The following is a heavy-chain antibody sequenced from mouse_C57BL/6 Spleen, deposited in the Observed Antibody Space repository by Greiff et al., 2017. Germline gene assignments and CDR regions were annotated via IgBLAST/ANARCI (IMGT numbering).Heavy chain of an antibody. CDR1: GYTFTSYW. J-gene: IGHJ4*01. CDR2: IDPSDSYT. V-gene: IGHV1-69*01. CDR3: GLMDY. Sequence: QVQLQQPGAELVMPGASVKLSCKASGYTFTSYWMHWVKQRPGQGLEWIGEIDPSDSYTNYNQKFKGKSTLTVNKSSSTAYMQLSSLTSEDSAVYYCGLMDYWSQGTSVTVSS.